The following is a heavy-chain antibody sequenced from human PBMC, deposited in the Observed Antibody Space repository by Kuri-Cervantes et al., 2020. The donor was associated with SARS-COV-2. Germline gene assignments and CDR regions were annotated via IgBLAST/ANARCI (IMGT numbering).Heavy chain of an antibody. CDR2: IYTSGST. J-gene: IGHJ4*02. D-gene: IGHD2/OR15-2a*01. CDR3: ARFFLWSFDY. Sequence: GSLRLSCTVSGGSISSYYWSWIRQPAGKGLEWIGRIYTSGSTNYNPSLKSRVTMSVDTSKNQFSLKLSSVTAADTAVYYCARFFLWSFDYWGQGTLVPSPQ. V-gene: IGHV4-4*07. CDR1: GGSISSYY.